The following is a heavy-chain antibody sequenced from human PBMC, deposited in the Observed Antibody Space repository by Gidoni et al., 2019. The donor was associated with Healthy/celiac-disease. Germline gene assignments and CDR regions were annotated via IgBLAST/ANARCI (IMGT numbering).Heavy chain of an antibody. V-gene: IGHV3-7*01. CDR3: ARASGSILFDY. CDR2: IKQDGSEK. Sequence: ELQLVESGGGLVQPGGSRGPSCAASGFTFSSYWMSWVRQAPGKGLEWVANIKQDGSEKYYVDSVKGRFTISRDNAKNSLYLQMNSLRAEDTAVYYCARASGSILFDYWGQGTLVTVSS. D-gene: IGHD1-26*01. CDR1: GFTFSSYW. J-gene: IGHJ4*02.